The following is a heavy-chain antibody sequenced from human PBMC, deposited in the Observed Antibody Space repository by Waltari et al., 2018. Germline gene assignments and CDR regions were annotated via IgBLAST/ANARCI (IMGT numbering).Heavy chain of an antibody. CDR3: ARQRVAIDY. CDR2: IWYDGSNK. D-gene: IGHD3-3*01. V-gene: IGHV3-33*01. Sequence: QVQLVESGGGVVQPGRSLRLSCAASGFTFRSYAMHWVRQAPGKGLEWVAVIWYDGSNKYYADSVKGRFTISRDNSKNTLYLQMNSLRAEDTAVYYCARQRVAIDYWGQGTLVTVSS. J-gene: IGHJ4*02. CDR1: GFTFRSYA.